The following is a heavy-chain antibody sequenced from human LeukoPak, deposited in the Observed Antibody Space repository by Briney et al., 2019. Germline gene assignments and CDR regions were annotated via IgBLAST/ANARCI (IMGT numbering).Heavy chain of an antibody. CDR1: GFTFSSYN. CDR3: ARGRSITLLRGVAMSDGFDI. CDR2: ISSSSSTI. D-gene: IGHD3-10*01. Sequence: PGGSLRLSCAASGFTFSSYNMNWVRQAPGKGLEWVSYISSSSSTIYYADSVKGRFTISRDNARNLLFLQMNGLRAEDTAVYYCARGRSITLLRGVAMSDGFDIWGQGAMVAVSS. V-gene: IGHV3-48*04. J-gene: IGHJ3*02.